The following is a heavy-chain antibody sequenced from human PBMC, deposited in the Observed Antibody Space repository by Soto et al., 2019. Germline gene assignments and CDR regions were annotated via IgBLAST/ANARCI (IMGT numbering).Heavy chain of an antibody. Sequence: QITLKESGPTLVKPTQTLTLTCTFSGFLLSTSGVGVGWIRQPPGKALEWLALIYWDDDKRYSPSLKSRLTITKDTSKNQVVLTMTNMDPVDTATYYCAHSQKQTITGTTPSAFDIWGQGTMVTVSS. J-gene: IGHJ3*02. CDR1: GFLLSTSGVG. V-gene: IGHV2-5*02. CDR2: IYWDDDK. CDR3: AHSQKQTITGTTPSAFDI. D-gene: IGHD1-7*01.